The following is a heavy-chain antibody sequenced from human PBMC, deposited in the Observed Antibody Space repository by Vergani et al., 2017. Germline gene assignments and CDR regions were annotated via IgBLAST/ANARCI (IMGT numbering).Heavy chain of an antibody. J-gene: IGHJ6*02. CDR2: IIPILGIA. D-gene: IGHD6-19*01. Sequence: QVQLVQSGAEVKKPGSSVKVSCKASGGTFSSYTISWVRQAPGQGLEWMGRIIPILGIANYAQKFQGRVTITADKSTSTAYMELSSLRSEDTAVYYCARARSSGRRDYYYGMDVWGQGTTVTVSS. CDR1: GGTFSSYT. V-gene: IGHV1-69*02. CDR3: ARARSSGRRDYYYGMDV.